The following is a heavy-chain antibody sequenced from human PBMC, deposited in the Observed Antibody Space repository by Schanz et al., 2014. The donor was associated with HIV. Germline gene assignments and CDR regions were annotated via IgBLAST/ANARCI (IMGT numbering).Heavy chain of an antibody. D-gene: IGHD3-22*01. J-gene: IGHJ6*02. CDR2: IWYDGRKK. Sequence: QVQLVESGGGVVQPGRSLRLSCAASGFIFSSYGMHWVRQAPGKGLEWVAVIWYDGRKKYYVDSVKGRFTISRDNSKNTLYLQMNSLRAEDTAVYYCARDVSHDSSGHYSDYYYGMDVWGQGTTVTVSS. CDR3: ARDVSHDSSGHYSDYYYGMDV. V-gene: IGHV3-33*01. CDR1: GFIFSSYG.